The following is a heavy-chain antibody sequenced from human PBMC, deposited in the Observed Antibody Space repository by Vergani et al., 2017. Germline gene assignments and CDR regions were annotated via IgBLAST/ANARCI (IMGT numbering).Heavy chain of an antibody. J-gene: IGHJ6*02. V-gene: IGHV3-30*01. CDR1: GFTFSSYA. CDR2: ISYDGSNK. Sequence: QVQLVESGGGVVQPGRSLRLSCAASGFTFSSYAMHWVRQAPGKGLEWVAVISYDGSNKYYADSVKGRFTISRDNSKNTLYLQMNSLRAEDTAVYYGAREAWWVPTIFGVVTYGSGMDVWGQGTTVTVSS. CDR3: AREAWWVPTIFGVVTYGSGMDV. D-gene: IGHD3-3*01.